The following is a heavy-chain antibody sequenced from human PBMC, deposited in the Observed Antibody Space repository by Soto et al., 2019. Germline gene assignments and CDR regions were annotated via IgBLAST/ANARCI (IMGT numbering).Heavy chain of an antibody. V-gene: IGHV3-30*18. J-gene: IGHJ4*02. CDR2: ISYDGSNK. D-gene: IGHD6-13*01. CDR1: GFTFSSYG. CDR3: AKGPRPRYSSSWYIY. Sequence: GGSLRLSCAASGFTFSSYGMHWVRQAPGKGLEWVAVISYDGSNKYYADSVKGRFTISRDNSKNTLYLQMNSLRAEDTAVYYCAKGPRPRYSSSWYIYWGQGTLVTVSS.